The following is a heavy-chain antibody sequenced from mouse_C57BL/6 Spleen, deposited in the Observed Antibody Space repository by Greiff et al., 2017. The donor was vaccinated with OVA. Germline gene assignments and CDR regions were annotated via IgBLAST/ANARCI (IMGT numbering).Heavy chain of an antibody. V-gene: IGHV1-64*01. Sequence: QVQLQQPGAELVKPGASVKLSCKASGYTFTSYWMHWVKQRPGQGLEWIGMIHPNSGSTNYNEKFKSKATLTVDKSSSTAYMQLSSLTSEDSAVYYCARSEVLHWYFDVWSTGTTVTVSS. J-gene: IGHJ1*03. CDR2: IHPNSGST. CDR3: ARSEVLHWYFDV. CDR1: GYTFTSYW.